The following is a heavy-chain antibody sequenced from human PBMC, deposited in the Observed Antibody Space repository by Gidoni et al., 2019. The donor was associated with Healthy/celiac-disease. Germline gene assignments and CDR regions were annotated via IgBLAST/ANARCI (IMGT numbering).Heavy chain of an antibody. D-gene: IGHD1-26*01. Sequence: QVQLVQSGAEVKKPGSSVKVSCKASGGTFSSYTISWVRQAPGQGLEWMGRIIPILGIANYAQKFQGRVTITADKSTSTAYMELSSLRSEDTAVYYCASGGGGVGATPAFNDYWGQGTLVTVSS. V-gene: IGHV1-69*02. CDR1: GGTFSSYT. CDR2: IIPILGIA. CDR3: ASGGGGVGATPAFNDY. J-gene: IGHJ4*02.